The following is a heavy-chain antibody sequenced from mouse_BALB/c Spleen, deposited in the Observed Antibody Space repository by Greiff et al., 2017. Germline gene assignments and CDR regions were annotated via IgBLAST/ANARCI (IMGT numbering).Heavy chain of an antibody. D-gene: IGHD1-1*01. CDR1: CYTFTNYW. V-gene: IGHV1-63*02. CDR2: IYPGGGYT. CDR3: ARLIYYGPGY. Sequence: VKLMESGAELVRPGTSVKISCKASCYTFTNYWLGWVKQRPGHGLEWIGDIYPGGGYTNYNEKFKGKATLTADTSSSTAYMQLSSLTSEDSAVYFCARLIYYGPGYWGQGTTLTVSS. J-gene: IGHJ2*01.